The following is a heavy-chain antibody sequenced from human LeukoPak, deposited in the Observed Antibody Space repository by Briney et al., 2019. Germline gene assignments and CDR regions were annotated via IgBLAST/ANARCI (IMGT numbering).Heavy chain of an antibody. CDR2: INPSGGST. D-gene: IGHD3-9*01. V-gene: IGHV1-46*01. Sequence: ASVKVSCKASGYTFTGYYMHWVRQAPGQGLEWMGIINPSGGSTSYAQKFQGRVTMTRDMSTSTVYMELSSLRSEDTAVYYCARENGDGYDILTGYDYWGQGTLVTVSS. CDR1: GYTFTGYY. CDR3: ARENGDGYDILTGYDY. J-gene: IGHJ4*02.